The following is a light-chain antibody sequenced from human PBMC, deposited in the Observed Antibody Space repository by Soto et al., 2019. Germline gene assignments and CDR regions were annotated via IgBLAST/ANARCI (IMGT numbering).Light chain of an antibody. Sequence: EIVLTQSPGTLSLSPGERATLSCRASQSVSSSYLAWYQQKPGEPPRLLIYGVSSRATGVPDRFSGSGSGTDFTLTISRLEPEDFAVYSCQHYVHSPPITFGQGTRLEIK. CDR2: GVS. CDR1: QSVSSSY. J-gene: IGKJ5*01. CDR3: QHYVHSPPIT. V-gene: IGKV3-20*01.